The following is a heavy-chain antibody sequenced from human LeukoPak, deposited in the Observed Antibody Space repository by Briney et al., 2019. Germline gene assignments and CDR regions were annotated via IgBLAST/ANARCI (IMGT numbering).Heavy chain of an antibody. J-gene: IGHJ4*02. V-gene: IGHV3-33*01. CDR1: GFTFSSYG. D-gene: IGHD6-13*01. Sequence: PGGSLRLSCAASGFTFSSYGMHWVRQAPGKGLEWVAVIWYDGSNKYYADSVKGRFTISRDNSKNTLYLQMNSLRAEDTAVYYCARGGDSSSWYAYPFDYWGQGTLVTVSS. CDR3: ARGGDSSSWYAYPFDY. CDR2: IWYDGSNK.